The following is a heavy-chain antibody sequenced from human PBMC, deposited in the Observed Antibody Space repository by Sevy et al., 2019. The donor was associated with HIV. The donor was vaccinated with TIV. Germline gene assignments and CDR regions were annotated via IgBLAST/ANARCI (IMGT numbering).Heavy chain of an antibody. CDR2: IYPGDSDT. J-gene: IGHJ4*02. CDR3: ARSGYSGYAVDY. Sequence: GESLKISCKGSGNNFNSYWIGWVRQMPGKGLELMGFIYPGDSDTRYSPPFQGQVTISADKSISTAYLQWSSLKASDTAIYYCARSGYSGYAVDYWGQGTLVTVSS. D-gene: IGHD5-12*01. CDR1: GNNFNSYW. V-gene: IGHV5-51*01.